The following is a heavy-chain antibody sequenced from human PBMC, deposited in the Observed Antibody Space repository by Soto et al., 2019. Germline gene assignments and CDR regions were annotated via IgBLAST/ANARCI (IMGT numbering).Heavy chain of an antibody. D-gene: IGHD1-26*01. V-gene: IGHV1-18*01. CDR3: ARSSGTSYIWFDP. J-gene: IGHJ5*02. Sequence: QVQLVQCEAEVKKPGASVKVSCKASGYTFNSYGISWLRQAPGQGLEWMGWISAYDGDTKYAQKFQGRVTMTTDTSTSTANMEVRSLRSDDTAVYYCARSSGTSYIWFDPWGQGTLVTVSS. CDR2: ISAYDGDT. CDR1: GYTFNSYG.